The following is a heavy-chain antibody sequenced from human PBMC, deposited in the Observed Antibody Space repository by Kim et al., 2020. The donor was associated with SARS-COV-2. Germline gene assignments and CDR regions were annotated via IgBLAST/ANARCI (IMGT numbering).Heavy chain of an antibody. D-gene: IGHD2-21*02. V-gene: IGHV3-66*01. J-gene: IGHJ4*02. CDR1: GFTVSSNY. CDR2: IYSGGST. Sequence: GGSLRLSCAASGFTVSSNYMSWVRQAPGKGLEWVSVIYSGGSTYDADSVKGRFTISRDNSKNTLYLQMNSLRAEDTAVYYCAREFAEGDFYFDYWGQGTLVTVSS. CDR3: AREFAEGDFYFDY.